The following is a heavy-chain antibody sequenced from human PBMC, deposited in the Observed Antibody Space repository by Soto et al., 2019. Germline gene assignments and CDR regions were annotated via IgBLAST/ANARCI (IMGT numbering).Heavy chain of an antibody. CDR3: ARDGRITIFGVVIDGMEV. CDR1: GFTFSSYS. CDR2: ISSSSSYI. J-gene: IGHJ6*02. D-gene: IGHD3-3*01. Sequence: PGGSLRLSCAASGFTFSSYSMNLVRQAPGKGLEWVSSISSSSSYIYYADSVKGRFTISRDNAKNSLYLQMNSLRAEDTAVYYCARDGRITIFGVVIDGMEVWGQGTTVTVSS. V-gene: IGHV3-21*01.